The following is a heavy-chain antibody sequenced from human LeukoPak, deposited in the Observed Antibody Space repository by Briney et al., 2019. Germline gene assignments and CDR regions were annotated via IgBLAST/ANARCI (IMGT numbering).Heavy chain of an antibody. Sequence: SETLSLTCTVSGGSISSGGYYWSWIRQHPGKGLEWIGYIYYSGSTYYNPSLKSRVTISVDTSENQFSLKLSSVTAADTAVYYCARDGTGLDAFDIWGQGTMVTVSS. CDR1: GGSISSGGYY. D-gene: IGHD6-13*01. CDR3: ARDGTGLDAFDI. J-gene: IGHJ3*02. CDR2: IYYSGST. V-gene: IGHV4-31*03.